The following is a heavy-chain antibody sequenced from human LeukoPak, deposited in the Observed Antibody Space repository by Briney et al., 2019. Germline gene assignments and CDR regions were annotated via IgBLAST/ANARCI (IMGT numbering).Heavy chain of an antibody. V-gene: IGHV4-30-2*01. Sequence: PSETLSLTCAVSGGSISSGGYSWSWIRQPPGKGLEWIGYIYHSGSTNYNPSLKSRVTISVDTPKNQFSLKLSSVTAADTAVYYCAKYYYDRSGPYYYGVDVWGQGTTVTVSS. CDR2: IYHSGST. CDR3: AKYYYDRSGPYYYGVDV. CDR1: GGSISSGGYS. D-gene: IGHD3-22*01. J-gene: IGHJ6*02.